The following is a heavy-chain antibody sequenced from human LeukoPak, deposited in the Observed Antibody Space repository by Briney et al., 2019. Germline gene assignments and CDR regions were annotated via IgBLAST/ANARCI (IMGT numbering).Heavy chain of an antibody. Sequence: GGSLRLSCAASGFTFSSYGMHWVRQAPGKGLEWVAVISYDGSNKYYADSVKGRFTISRDNSKNTLYLQMNSLRAEDTAVYYCAKSSKEYSSSSVYFDYWGQGTLVTVSS. D-gene: IGHD6-6*01. J-gene: IGHJ4*02. V-gene: IGHV3-30*18. CDR2: ISYDGSNK. CDR1: GFTFSSYG. CDR3: AKSSKEYSSSSVYFDY.